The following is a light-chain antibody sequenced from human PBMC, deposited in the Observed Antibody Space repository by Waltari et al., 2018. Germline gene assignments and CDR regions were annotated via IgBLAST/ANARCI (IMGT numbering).Light chain of an antibody. CDR2: AVN. CDR3: SSFTTSSTWV. V-gene: IGLV2-14*03. J-gene: IGLJ3*02. CDR1: SSNIGSQSY. Sequence: QSALTQPASVSGSPGQSITISCTGSSSNIGSQSYVSWYQKHAGKAPQLLISAVNQRPPGLSSRFSGSKSGNTASLTISGLQAEDEADYYCSSFTTSSTWVFGGGTKL.